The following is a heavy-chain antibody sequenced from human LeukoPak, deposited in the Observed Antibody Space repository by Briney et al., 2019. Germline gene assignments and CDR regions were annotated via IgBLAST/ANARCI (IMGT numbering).Heavy chain of an antibody. D-gene: IGHD4-17*01. Sequence: PGGSLRLSCAASGFTFSSYGMSWVRQAPGKGLEWVSGISWNSGSIGYADSVKGRFTISRDNAKNSLYLQMNSLRAEDTALYYCAKGGTVTRWAYYYMDVWGKGTTVTISS. V-gene: IGHV3-9*01. CDR2: ISWNSGSI. J-gene: IGHJ6*03. CDR1: GFTFSSYG. CDR3: AKGGTVTRWAYYYMDV.